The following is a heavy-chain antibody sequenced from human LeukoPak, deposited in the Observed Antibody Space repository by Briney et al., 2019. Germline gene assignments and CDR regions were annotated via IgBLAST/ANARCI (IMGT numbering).Heavy chain of an antibody. CDR1: GFTFSSYA. V-gene: IGHV3-30-3*01. D-gene: IGHD3-16*02. J-gene: IGHJ4*02. CDR3: AKEYYVWGSYRPNYFDY. Sequence: PGGSLRLSCAASGFTFSSYAMHWVRQAPGKGLEWVAVISYDGSNRYYADSVKGRFTISRDNSKNTLYLQMNSLRAEDTAVYYCAKEYYVWGSYRPNYFDYWGQGTLVTVSS. CDR2: ISYDGSNR.